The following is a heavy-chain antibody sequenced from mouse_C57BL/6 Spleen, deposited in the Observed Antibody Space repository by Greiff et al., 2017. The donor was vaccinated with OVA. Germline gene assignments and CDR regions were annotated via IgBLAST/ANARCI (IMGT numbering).Heavy chain of an antibody. D-gene: IGHD1-1*01. J-gene: IGHJ4*01. Sequence: EVKLVESGGGLVKPGGSLKLSCAASGFTFSDYGMHWVRQAPETGLEWVAYISSGSSTIYYADTVKGRFTISRDNAKTTLFLQMTSLRSEDTAMYYCARKDYGSNYAMYYWGQGTSVTVSS. CDR3: ARKDYGSNYAMYY. CDR1: GFTFSDYG. V-gene: IGHV5-17*01. CDR2: ISSGSSTI.